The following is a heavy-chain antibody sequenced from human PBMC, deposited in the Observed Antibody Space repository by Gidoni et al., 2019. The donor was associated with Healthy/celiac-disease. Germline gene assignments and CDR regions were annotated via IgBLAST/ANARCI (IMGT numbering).Heavy chain of an antibody. CDR3: AREAYCGGDCYSGHEVYFDY. D-gene: IGHD2-21*01. CDR2: IYYSGST. J-gene: IGHJ4*02. Sequence: QVQLQESGPGLVKPSQTLSLTCTVSGGSISSGDYYWSWIRQPPGKGLEWIGYIYYSGSTYYNPSLKSRVPISVDTSKTQFSLKLSSVTAADTAVYYCAREAYCGGDCYSGHEVYFDYWGQGTLVTVSS. CDR1: GGSISSGDYY. V-gene: IGHV4-30-4*01.